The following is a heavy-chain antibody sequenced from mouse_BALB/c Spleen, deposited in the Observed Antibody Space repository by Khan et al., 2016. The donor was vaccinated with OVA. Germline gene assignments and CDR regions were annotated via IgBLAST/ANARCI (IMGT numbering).Heavy chain of an antibody. J-gene: IGHJ3*01. CDR3: ARREKYGYDPSWFAY. D-gene: IGHD2-2*01. Sequence: VQLQQSGAELVRPGASVKLSCKASGYTFTSYWMNWVRQRPRQGLEWIGKINPSDSESHYNQIFKDKATLTVDKSSGTAYMQLSSLKSEDSAVYYCARREKYGYDPSWFAYWGQGTLVIVSA. CDR1: GYTFTSYW. CDR2: INPSDSES. V-gene: IGHV1-52*01.